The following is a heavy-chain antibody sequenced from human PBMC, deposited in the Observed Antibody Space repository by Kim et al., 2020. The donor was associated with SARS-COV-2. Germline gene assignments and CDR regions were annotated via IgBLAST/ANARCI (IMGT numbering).Heavy chain of an antibody. J-gene: IGHJ4*02. CDR1: GFTFSNYY. CDR2: IGSSGSTT. D-gene: IGHD2-2*02. CDR3: ARGGYCSITTCYTTSKIFDY. V-gene: IGHV3-11*04. Sequence: GGSLRLSCAASGFTFSNYYMRWIRQTPGKGLEWVSYIGSSGSTTYYPDSVKGRFTISRDNAKNSLYLEMNSLTSEDTAVYYCARGGYCSITTCYTTSKIFDYWGQGTLVTVSS.